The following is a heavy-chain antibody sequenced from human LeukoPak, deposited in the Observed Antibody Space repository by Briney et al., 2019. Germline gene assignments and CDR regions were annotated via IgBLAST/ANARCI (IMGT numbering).Heavy chain of an antibody. CDR2: IYYSGTT. V-gene: IGHV4-39*07. CDR3: ARDRWVGITMVRGLDY. D-gene: IGHD3-10*01. J-gene: IGHJ4*02. Sequence: SGTLSLTCAVSGGSISSTSYYWGWIRQPPGKGLEWIGSIYYSGTTYYNPSLKSRVAISVDTSKNQFSLKLTSVTAADTAMYYCARDRWVGITMVRGLDYWGQGTLVTVSS. CDR1: GGSISSTSYY.